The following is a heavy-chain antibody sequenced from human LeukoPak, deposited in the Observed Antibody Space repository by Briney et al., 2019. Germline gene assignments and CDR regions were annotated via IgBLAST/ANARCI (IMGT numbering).Heavy chain of an antibody. J-gene: IGHJ4*02. CDR2: INSDGSTT. CDR1: GFTFSSYW. CDR3: ARDRENYFDY. V-gene: IGHV3-74*01. D-gene: IGHD1-26*01. Sequence: GGSLRLSCAASGFTFSSYWMHWVRQAPGKGLVWVSNINSDGSTTTYADSVKGRFTISRDNAKNSLYLQMNSLRAEDTAVYYCARDRENYFDYWGQGTLVTVSS.